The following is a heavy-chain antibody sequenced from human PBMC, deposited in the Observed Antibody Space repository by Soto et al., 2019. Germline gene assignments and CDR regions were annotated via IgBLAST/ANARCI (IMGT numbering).Heavy chain of an antibody. CDR3: AHSPGYCSGGSCSTEYYFDY. CDR2: IYWDDDK. J-gene: IGHJ4*02. V-gene: IGHV2-5*02. D-gene: IGHD2-15*01. Sequence: SGPTLVKPTQTLTLTCTFSGFSLSTSGVGVGWIRQPPGKALEWLALIYWDDDKRYSPSLKSRLTITKDTSKNQVVLTMTNMDPVDTATYYCAHSPGYCSGGSCSTEYYFDYWGQGTLVTVSS. CDR1: GFSLSTSGVG.